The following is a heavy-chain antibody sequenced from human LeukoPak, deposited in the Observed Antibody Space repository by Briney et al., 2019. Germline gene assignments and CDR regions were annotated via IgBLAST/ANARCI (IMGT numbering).Heavy chain of an antibody. CDR1: GGSFSGYY. D-gene: IGHD2-21*02. CDR3: ARDLAYCGGDCYSSFAYGMDV. J-gene: IGHJ6*02. V-gene: IGHV4-34*01. CDR2: INHSGST. Sequence: SETLSLTCAVYGGSFSGYYWSWIRQPPGKGLEWIGEINHSGSTNYNPSLKSRVTISVDTSKNQLSLKLSSVTAADTAVYYCARDLAYCGGDCYSSFAYGMDVWGQGTTVTVSS.